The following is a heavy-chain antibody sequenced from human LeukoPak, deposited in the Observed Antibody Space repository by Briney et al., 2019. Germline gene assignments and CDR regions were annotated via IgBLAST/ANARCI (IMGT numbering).Heavy chain of an antibody. CDR1: GFTFTTYW. CDR2: INQDGSEK. V-gene: IGHV3-7*01. Sequence: GGSLRLSCAASGFTFTTYWMSWVRQAPGKVLEWVANINQDGSEKYYVDSVKGRFAISRDNAKNSLYLQMNSLRAEDTAVYFCVRAIGSNTLWGQGTLVTVSS. D-gene: IGHD4-23*01. CDR3: VRAIGSNTL. J-gene: IGHJ4*02.